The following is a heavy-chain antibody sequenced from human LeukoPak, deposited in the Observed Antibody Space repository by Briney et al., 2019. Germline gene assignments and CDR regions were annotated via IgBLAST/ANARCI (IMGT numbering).Heavy chain of an antibody. CDR3: ARDGTAPGLYFDL. CDR2: IRQDGGEK. D-gene: IGHD1/OR15-1a*01. Sequence: GGSLRLSCAVSGFTFTSYWMNWVRQAPGKGLEWVARIRQDGGEKSYVDSVKGRFTISRDNTKNSLYLQMTTLRSDDTAVYYCARDGTAPGLYFDLWGQGTLVTVSS. J-gene: IGHJ4*02. CDR1: GFTFTSYW. V-gene: IGHV3-7*01.